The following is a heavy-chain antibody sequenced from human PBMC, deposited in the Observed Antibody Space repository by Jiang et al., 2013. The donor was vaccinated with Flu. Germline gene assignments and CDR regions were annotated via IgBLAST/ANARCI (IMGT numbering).Heavy chain of an antibody. Sequence: MPGKGLEWMGIIYPRDSDISYSPSFQGQVTISADKSFSAAYLQWSSLKASDTAMYYCACYLSEYSSSWYAGDYWGQGTLVTVSS. D-gene: IGHD6-13*01. V-gene: IGHV5-51*01. CDR2: IYPRDSDI. J-gene: IGHJ4*02. CDR3: ACYLSEYSSSWYAGDY.